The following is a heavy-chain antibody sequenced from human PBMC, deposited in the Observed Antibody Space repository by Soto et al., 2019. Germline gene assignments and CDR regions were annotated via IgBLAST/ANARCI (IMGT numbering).Heavy chain of an antibody. CDR1: GGSFSGYY. J-gene: IGHJ5*02. CDR2: INHSGST. CDR3: ARGLVTVTIFGVVTGHWFDP. D-gene: IGHD3-3*01. V-gene: IGHV4-34*01. Sequence: QVQLQQWGAGLLKPSETLSLTCAVYGGSFSGYYWSWIRQPPGKGLEWIGEINHSGSTNYNPSRKSRVTIAVDTAKNQSALKLSAVTAADTAVYYCARGLVTVTIFGVVTGHWFDPWGQGTLVTVSS.